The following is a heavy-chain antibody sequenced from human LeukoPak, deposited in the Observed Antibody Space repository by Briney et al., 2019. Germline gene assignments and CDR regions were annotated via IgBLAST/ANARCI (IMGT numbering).Heavy chain of an antibody. D-gene: IGHD1-14*01. CDR3: ARGTDPEYYFDY. CDR2: IYYSGST. CDR1: GGSISSGGYY. V-gene: IGHV4-31*03. Sequence: SETLSLTCTVSGGSISSGGYYWSWLRQHPGKGLEWIGYIYYSGSTYYNPSLKSRVTISVDTSKNQFSLKLSPVTAADTAVYYCARGTDPEYYFDYWGQGTLVTVSS. J-gene: IGHJ4*02.